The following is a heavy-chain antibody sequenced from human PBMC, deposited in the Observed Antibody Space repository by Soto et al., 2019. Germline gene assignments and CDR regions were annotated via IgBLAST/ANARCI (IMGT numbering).Heavy chain of an antibody. CDR1: GFTFTRSA. CDR2: IVVGSGNT. CDR3: AAAAGWYYYGIDV. D-gene: IGHD2-15*01. J-gene: IGHJ6*02. Sequence: SVKVSCKASGFTFTRSAVQWVRQARGQLLEWIGWIVVGSGNTIYAQKFQERVNISRDMSTSTAYMELSSLRSEDTAVYYCAAAAGWYYYGIDVWGQGTTVTVSS. V-gene: IGHV1-58*01.